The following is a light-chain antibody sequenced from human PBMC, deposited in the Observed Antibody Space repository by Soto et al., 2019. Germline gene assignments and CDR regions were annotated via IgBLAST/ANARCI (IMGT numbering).Light chain of an antibody. Sequence: QSALTQPRSVSGSPGQSVTISCTGTSSDVGGYDYVSWYQQHPGKAPKLMIYDVTKRPSGVPDRLSGSRSGNTASLTISGLQAEDDADYYCCSYAGTYTFYVFGTGTKLTVL. CDR3: CSYAGTYTFYV. J-gene: IGLJ1*01. V-gene: IGLV2-11*01. CDR1: SSDVGGYDY. CDR2: DVT.